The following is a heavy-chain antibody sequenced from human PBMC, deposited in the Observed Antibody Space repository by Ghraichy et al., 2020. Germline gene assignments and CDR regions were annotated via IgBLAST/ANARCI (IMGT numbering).Heavy chain of an antibody. V-gene: IGHV4-59*01. CDR2: IYYSGST. CDR1: GGSISSYY. Sequence: SQTLSLTCTVSGGSISSYYWSWIRQPPGKGLEWIGYIYYSGSTNYNPSLKSRVTISVDTSKNQFSLKLSSVTAADTAVYYCARQGHYYYGMDVWAKGPRSPSP. CDR3: ARQGHYYYGMDV. J-gene: IGHJ6*02.